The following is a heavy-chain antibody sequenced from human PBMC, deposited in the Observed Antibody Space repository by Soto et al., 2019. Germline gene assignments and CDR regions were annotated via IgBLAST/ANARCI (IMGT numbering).Heavy chain of an antibody. J-gene: IGHJ4*02. CDR1: GFAFSAHW. Sequence: PGGSLRLSCSASGFAFSAHWMTWVRQNPGKGLEWVSCIRTRSSHTNYADSVKGRFTISRDDAKNSLYLQMDSLRAEDTAVYYCARGHRNSGWTNFDYWGQGTLVTVSS. CDR3: ARGHRNSGWTNFDY. D-gene: IGHD6-19*01. CDR2: IRTRSSHT. V-gene: IGHV3-11*05.